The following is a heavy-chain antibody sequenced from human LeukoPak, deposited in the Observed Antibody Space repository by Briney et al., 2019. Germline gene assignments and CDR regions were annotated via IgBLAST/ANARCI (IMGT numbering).Heavy chain of an antibody. CDR1: GGSISSYY. CDR3: ARDNYGDSFDY. D-gene: IGHD4-17*01. V-gene: IGHV4-59*01. Sequence: PPETLSLTCTVSGGSISSYYWSWIRQPPGKGLEWIGYIYYSGSTNYNPSLKSRVTISVDTSKNQFSLKLSSVTAADTAVYYCARDNYGDSFDYWGQGTLVTVSS. CDR2: IYYSGST. J-gene: IGHJ4*02.